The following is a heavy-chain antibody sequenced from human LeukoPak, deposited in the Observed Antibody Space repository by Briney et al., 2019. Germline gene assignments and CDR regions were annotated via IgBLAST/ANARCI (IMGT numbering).Heavy chain of an antibody. CDR2: IRSNGATA. V-gene: IGHV3-23*01. CDR1: GFSFSSFA. CDR3: ARGQEFDDGVFDS. D-gene: IGHD1-1*01. J-gene: IGHJ4*02. Sequence: PGGSLRLSCAASGFSFSSFAMTWVRQAPGKGLEGVSTIRSNGATAYNADSVKGRFTISRDNSKNTVYLQMSSLRVEDTAIYYCARGQEFDDGVFDSWGQGTLVTVSS.